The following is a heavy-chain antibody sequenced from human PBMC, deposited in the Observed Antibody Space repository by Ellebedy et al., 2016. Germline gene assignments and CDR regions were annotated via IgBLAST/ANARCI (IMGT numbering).Heavy chain of an antibody. Sequence: GESLKISCAASGFTFSPHSMNWVRQAPGKGLEWVASISGSSADILYADSVKGRFTISRDNAKDSLYLQMNSLRAEDTAVYYCARDADNSGFYYTDYFDYWGQGTLVTVSS. J-gene: IGHJ4*02. CDR1: GFTFSPHS. V-gene: IGHV3-21*01. CDR3: ARDADNSGFYYTDYFDY. CDR2: ISGSSADI. D-gene: IGHD3-22*01.